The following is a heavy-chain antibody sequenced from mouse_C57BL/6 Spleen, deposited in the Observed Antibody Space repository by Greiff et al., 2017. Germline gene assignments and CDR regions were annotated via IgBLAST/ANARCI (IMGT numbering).Heavy chain of an antibody. CDR3: ARNYDSRWYFDY. CDR2: IYPGDGDT. Sequence: LKESGASVKISCKASGYAFSSYWINWVKQRPGKGLEWIGQIYPGDGDTNYDGKFKGKATLTTDKSSSTAYMQLSSLTSEDSAIYFCARNYDSRWYFDYWGQGTTLTVSS. V-gene: IGHV1-80*01. D-gene: IGHD1-1*01. J-gene: IGHJ2*01. CDR1: GYAFSSYW.